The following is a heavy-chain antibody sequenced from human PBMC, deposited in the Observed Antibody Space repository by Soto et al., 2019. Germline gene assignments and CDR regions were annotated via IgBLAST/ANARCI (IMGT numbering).Heavy chain of an antibody. Sequence: QVQLVQSGAEVRKPGSSVTVSCKASGRTFSSYTISWVRQAPGQGLEWMGRIIPILGIVNYAQKFQGRVTIAADKSTNTAYMELSSLKSEETAMYYCARGNRYCSTATCYAPPDYWGQGTLVTVSS. CDR1: GRTFSSYT. D-gene: IGHD2-2*01. CDR3: ARGNRYCSTATCYAPPDY. V-gene: IGHV1-69*02. CDR2: IIPILGIV. J-gene: IGHJ4*02.